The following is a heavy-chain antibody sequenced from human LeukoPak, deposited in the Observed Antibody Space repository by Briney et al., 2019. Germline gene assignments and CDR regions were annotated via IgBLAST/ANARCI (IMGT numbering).Heavy chain of an antibody. CDR2: ISGSGTTL. Sequence: GGSLRLSCAASGFTFTDYYMGWIRQAPGKGLEWLSYISGSGTTLFYADSVKGRFTISRDNAKNSVDLQMNSLRAEDTAVYYCGRDFGLVGTKRSFDLWGQGTMVTVSS. V-gene: IGHV3-11*01. J-gene: IGHJ3*01. CDR3: GRDFGLVGTKRSFDL. CDR1: GFTFTDYY. D-gene: IGHD1-7*01.